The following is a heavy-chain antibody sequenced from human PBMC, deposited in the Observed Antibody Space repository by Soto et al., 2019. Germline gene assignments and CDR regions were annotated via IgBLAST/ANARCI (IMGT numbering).Heavy chain of an antibody. V-gene: IGHV3-48*02. CDR1: GFTFSSYS. Sequence: PGGSLRLSCAASGFTFSSYSMNWVRQAPGKGLELVSYISSSSSTIYYADSVKGRFTISRDNAKNSLYLQMNSLRDEDTAVYYCAREWVAAAGPGYYYGMDVWGQGTTVTVSS. J-gene: IGHJ6*02. D-gene: IGHD6-13*01. CDR2: ISSSSSTI. CDR3: AREWVAAAGPGYYYGMDV.